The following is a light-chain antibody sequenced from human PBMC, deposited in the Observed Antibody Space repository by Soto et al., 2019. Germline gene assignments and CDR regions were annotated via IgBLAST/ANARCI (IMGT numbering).Light chain of an antibody. CDR1: QSVSSY. J-gene: IGKJ5*01. CDR2: DAS. Sequence: EIVLTQSPATLFLSPGERATLSCRASQSVSSYLAWYQQKPGQAPRLLIYDASNRATGIPARFSGSGSGTDFTLTISSLEPEDFAVYYCQQRSNWPSITFGQGT. CDR3: QQRSNWPSIT. V-gene: IGKV3-11*01.